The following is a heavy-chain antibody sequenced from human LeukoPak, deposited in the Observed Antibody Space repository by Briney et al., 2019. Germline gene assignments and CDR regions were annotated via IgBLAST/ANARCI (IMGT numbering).Heavy chain of an antibody. Sequence: GGSLRLSCAASGFTFSSYAMSWVRQAPGKGLEWVSAISGSGGSTYYAESVKGRFTISRDNSKNTLYLQMNSLRAEDTAVYYCAKGSIAAAGVPIAFDIWGQGTMVTVSS. CDR1: GFTFSSYA. V-gene: IGHV3-23*01. CDR2: ISGSGGST. D-gene: IGHD6-13*01. CDR3: AKGSIAAAGVPIAFDI. J-gene: IGHJ3*02.